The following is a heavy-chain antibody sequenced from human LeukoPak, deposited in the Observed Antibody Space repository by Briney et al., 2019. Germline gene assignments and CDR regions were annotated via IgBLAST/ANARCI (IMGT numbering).Heavy chain of an antibody. Sequence: GGSLRLSCAASGFIFSSYGIHWVRQAPGKGLEWVAVISYDGSNKYYADSVKGRFTISRDNSKNTLYLQMNSLRAEDTAVYYCAKSGDSTGFWDFDYWGQGTLVTVSS. V-gene: IGHV3-30*18. CDR3: AKSGDSTGFWDFDY. CDR2: ISYDGSNK. CDR1: GFIFSSYG. J-gene: IGHJ4*02. D-gene: IGHD3-22*01.